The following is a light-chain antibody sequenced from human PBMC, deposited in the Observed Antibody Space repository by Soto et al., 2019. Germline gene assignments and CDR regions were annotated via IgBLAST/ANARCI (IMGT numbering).Light chain of an antibody. CDR2: DVS. CDR1: GSDVGGYNY. Sequence: QSALTQPRSVSGSPGQSVTISCTGTGSDVGGYNYVSWYQQHPGKAPKLMIYDVSKRPSGVPDRFSGSKSGNTASLTISGLQGEDEADYYCCSYAGRYTHVVFGGGTKLTVL. J-gene: IGLJ2*01. V-gene: IGLV2-11*01. CDR3: CSYAGRYTHVV.